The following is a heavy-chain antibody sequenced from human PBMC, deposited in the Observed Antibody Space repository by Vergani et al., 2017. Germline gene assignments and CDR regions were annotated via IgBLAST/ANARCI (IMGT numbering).Heavy chain of an antibody. CDR2: ISSSGSTI. Sequence: EVQLVESGGGLVQPGGSLRLSCAASGFTFSSYEMNWVRQAPGKGLEWVSYISSSGSTIYYADSVKGRFTISRDNAKNSLYLQMNSLRAEDTAVYYCASSPYSSSSLSRGPDAFDIWGQGTMVTVSS. CDR3: ASSPYSSSSLSRGPDAFDI. CDR1: GFTFSSYE. D-gene: IGHD6-6*01. V-gene: IGHV3-48*03. J-gene: IGHJ3*02.